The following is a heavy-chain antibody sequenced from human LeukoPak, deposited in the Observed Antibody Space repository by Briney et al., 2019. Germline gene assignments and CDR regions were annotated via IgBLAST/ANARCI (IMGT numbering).Heavy chain of an antibody. J-gene: IGHJ4*02. D-gene: IGHD2-21*02. CDR1: GFAFSSHG. CDR3: ARDYCGGDCYVDY. Sequence: GGSLRLSCAASGFAFSSHGMHWVRQAPGKGLEWVAVLWYDGRTKYYAESVKGRFTISRDNSKNTLYLQMNSLRAEDTAVYYCARDYCGGDCYVDYWGQGTLVTVSS. CDR2: LWYDGRTK. V-gene: IGHV3-33*01.